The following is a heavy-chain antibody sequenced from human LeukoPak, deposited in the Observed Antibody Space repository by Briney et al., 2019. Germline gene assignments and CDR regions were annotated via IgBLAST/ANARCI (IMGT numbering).Heavy chain of an antibody. J-gene: IGHJ4*02. Sequence: ASVKVSCKASGGTFSSYAISWVRQAPGQGLEWMGRIIPILGIANYAQKFQGRVTITADKSTSTAYMELSSLRSEDTAVYYCATRKHIDYGGDSAYWGQGTLVTVSS. CDR1: GGTFSSYA. CDR3: ATRKHIDYGGDSAY. V-gene: IGHV1-69*04. D-gene: IGHD4-23*01. CDR2: IIPILGIA.